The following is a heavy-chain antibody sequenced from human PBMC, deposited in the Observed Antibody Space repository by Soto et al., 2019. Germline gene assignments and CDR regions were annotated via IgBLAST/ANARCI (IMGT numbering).Heavy chain of an antibody. CDR3: ARGPEGNYYGMDV. Sequence: PSETLSLTCTVSGGSTSSYYWSWIRQPPGKGLEWIGYIYYSGTTNYNPSLKSRVTISVDTSKNQFFLKLSSVTAADTAVYYCARGPEGNYYGMDVWGQGTTVTVSS. CDR1: GGSTSSYY. CDR2: IYYSGTT. J-gene: IGHJ6*02. D-gene: IGHD3-10*01. V-gene: IGHV4-59*13.